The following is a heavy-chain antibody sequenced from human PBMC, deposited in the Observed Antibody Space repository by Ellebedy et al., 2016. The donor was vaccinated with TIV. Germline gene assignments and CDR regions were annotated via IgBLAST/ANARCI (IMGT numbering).Heavy chain of an antibody. V-gene: IGHV1-18*01. Sequence: AASVKVSCKASGYTFTSYGISWVRQAPGQGLEWMGWISAYHGNPNYAQKLQGRVTMTTDTSTTTAYMELRSLRYDDTAVYYCARDSDDDAFDIWGQGTMVTVSS. CDR2: ISAYHGNP. CDR3: ARDSDDDAFDI. CDR1: GYTFTSYG. J-gene: IGHJ3*02.